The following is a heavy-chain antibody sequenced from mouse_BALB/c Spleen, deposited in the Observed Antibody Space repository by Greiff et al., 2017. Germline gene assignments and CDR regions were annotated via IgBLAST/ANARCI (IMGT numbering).Heavy chain of an antibody. CDR1: GFSLTSYG. CDR2: IWAGGST. CDR3: AGGRPYYSGFDY. Sequence: QVQLQQSGPGLVAPSQSLSITCTVSGFSLTSYGVHWVRQPPGKGLEWLGVIWAGGSTNYNSALMSRLSNSKDNSKNQDILKMSRLQTDDTAMYYCAGGRPYYSGFDYWGQGTTLTVSS. V-gene: IGHV2-9*02. J-gene: IGHJ2*01. D-gene: IGHD1-1*01.